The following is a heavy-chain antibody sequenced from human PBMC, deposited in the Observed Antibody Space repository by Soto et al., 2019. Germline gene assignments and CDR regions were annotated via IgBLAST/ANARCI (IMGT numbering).Heavy chain of an antibody. J-gene: IGHJ6*03. Sequence: SETLSLTYTVAGGSISSYWWTWIRQPPGKGLEWIGYICNSGTTNYNPSPKSRVTISIDTPKNHFSLQLSSVTVADTAFYYCCGGGRIRGAARRPMDLWGKGTTVTVSS. V-gene: IGHV4-59*08. CDR3: CGGGRIRGAARRPMDL. CDR2: ICNSGTT. CDR1: GGSISSYW. D-gene: IGHD3-16*01.